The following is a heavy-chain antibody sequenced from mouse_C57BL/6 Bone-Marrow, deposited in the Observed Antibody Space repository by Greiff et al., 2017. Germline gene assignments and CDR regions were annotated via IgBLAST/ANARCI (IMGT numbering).Heavy chain of an antibody. CDR3: ARGYYGSRGNYFDY. CDR1: GYTFTSYW. J-gene: IGHJ2*01. Sequence: QVQLQQPGAELVKPGASVKMSCKASGYTFTSYWITWVKQRPGQGLEWIGDIYHGSGSTNYNEKFKSKATLTVDTSSSTAYMQLSSLTSEDSAVYYCARGYYGSRGNYFDYWGQGTTLTVSS. D-gene: IGHD1-1*01. V-gene: IGHV1-55*01. CDR2: IYHGSGST.